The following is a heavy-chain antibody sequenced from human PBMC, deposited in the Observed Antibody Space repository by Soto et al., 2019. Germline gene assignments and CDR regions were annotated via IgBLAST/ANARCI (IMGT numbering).Heavy chain of an antibody. D-gene: IGHD6-13*01. CDR2: IYYSGST. V-gene: IGHV4-59*08. Sequence: PSETLSLTCTVSGGSISSYYWSWIRQPPGKGLEWIGYIYYSGSTNYNPSLKSRVTISVDTSKNQFSLKLSSVTAADTAVYYCARRWVDSSLTFDYWGQGTLVTVSS. CDR3: ARRWVDSSLTFDY. CDR1: GGSISSYY. J-gene: IGHJ4*02.